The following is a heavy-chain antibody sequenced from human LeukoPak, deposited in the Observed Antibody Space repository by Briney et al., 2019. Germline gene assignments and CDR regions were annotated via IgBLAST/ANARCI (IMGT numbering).Heavy chain of an antibody. V-gene: IGHV4-59*08. CDR3: ARRSLLRYFDWSTQGADYFDY. CDR1: GGSISSYY. D-gene: IGHD3-9*01. J-gene: IGHJ4*02. Sequence: SETLSLTCTVSGGSISSYYWSWIRQPPGKGLEWIGYIYYSGSTNYNPSLKSRVTISVDTSKNQFSLELSSVTAADTAVYYCARRSLLRYFDWSTQGADYFDYWGQGTLVTVSS. CDR2: IYYSGST.